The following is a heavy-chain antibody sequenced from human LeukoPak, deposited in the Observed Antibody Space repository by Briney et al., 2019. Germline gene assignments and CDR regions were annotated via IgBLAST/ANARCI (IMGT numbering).Heavy chain of an antibody. D-gene: IGHD2-2*02. J-gene: IGHJ6*03. CDR3: ARPPCGSTSCYIGYYYYYYMDV. Sequence: ASVKVSCKASGYTFTSYGISWVRQAPGQGLEWMGWINPNSGGTNYAQKFQGRVTMTRDTSISTAYMELSRLRSDDTAVYYCARPPCGSTSCYIGYYYYYYMDVWGKGTTVTVSS. CDR2: INPNSGGT. CDR1: GYTFTSYG. V-gene: IGHV1-2*02.